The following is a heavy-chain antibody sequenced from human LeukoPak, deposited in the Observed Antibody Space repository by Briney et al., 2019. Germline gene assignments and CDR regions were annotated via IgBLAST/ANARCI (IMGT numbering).Heavy chain of an antibody. CDR2: ISTDAGET. V-gene: IGHV3-23*01. D-gene: IGHD3-10*01. CDR3: AKGSGNGYGSGPFDY. CDR1: GFTFSSYD. Sequence: GGSLRLSCAASGFTFSSYDMHWVRQAPGKGLEWVSAISTDAGETHYADSVKGRFTISRDNSKNTVSLQMSSLRAEDTALYYCAKGSGNGYGSGPFDYWGQGTLVTVSS. J-gene: IGHJ4*02.